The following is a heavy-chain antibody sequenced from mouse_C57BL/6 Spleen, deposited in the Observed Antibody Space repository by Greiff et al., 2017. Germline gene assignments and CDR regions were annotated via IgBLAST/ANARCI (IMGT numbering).Heavy chain of an antibody. J-gene: IGHJ3*01. D-gene: IGHD2-5*01. CDR2: ISNGGGST. CDR1: GFTFSDYY. CDR3: ARHLSAYYSNYGGFAY. Sequence: EVQLVESGGGLVQPGGSLKLSCAASGFTFSDYYMYWVRQTPEKRLEWVAYISNGGGSTYYPDTVKGRFTISRDNAKNTLYLQMSRLKSEDTAMYYCARHLSAYYSNYGGFAYWGQGTLVTVSA. V-gene: IGHV5-12*01.